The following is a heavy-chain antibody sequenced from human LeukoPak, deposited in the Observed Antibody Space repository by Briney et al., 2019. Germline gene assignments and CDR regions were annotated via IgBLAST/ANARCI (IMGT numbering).Heavy chain of an antibody. V-gene: IGHV3-74*01. CDR3: ARAPIPSSWFLPAANYYYAMDV. J-gene: IGHJ6*02. Sequence: GGSLRLSCAASGFTFSIYWMHWVRRAPGKGLVWVSRINGDGSSTTYADSVKGRFTISRDNAKNTLYLQMNSLRAEDTAIYYCARAPIPSSWFLPAANYYYAMDVWGQGTTVTVSS. CDR1: GFTFSIYW. D-gene: IGHD6-13*01. CDR2: INGDGSST.